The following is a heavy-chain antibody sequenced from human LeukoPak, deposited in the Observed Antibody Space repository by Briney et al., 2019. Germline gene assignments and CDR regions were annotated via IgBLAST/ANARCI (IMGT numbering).Heavy chain of an antibody. CDR2: ISSSSSYI. D-gene: IGHD3-22*01. Sequence: GGSLRLSCAASGFTFSSYSMNWVRQAPGKGLEWVSSISSSSSYIYYADSVKGRFTISRDNAKNSLYLQMNSLRAEDTAVYYCARDLNYYDSSGYDKPYYYYYGMDVWGQGTTVTVSS. J-gene: IGHJ6*02. CDR1: GFTFSSYS. CDR3: ARDLNYYDSSGYDKPYYYYYGMDV. V-gene: IGHV3-21*01.